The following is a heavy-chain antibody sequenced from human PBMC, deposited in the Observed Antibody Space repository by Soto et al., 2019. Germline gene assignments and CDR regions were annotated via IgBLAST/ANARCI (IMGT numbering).Heavy chain of an antibody. CDR3: ARERSAAGAGWFDP. V-gene: IGHV1-8*01. CDR2: MNPNSGNT. J-gene: IGHJ5*02. Sequence: QVQLVQSGAAVKKPGASVKVSCKASGYTFTSYDINWVRQATGQGLEWMGWMNPNSGNTDYAQKFQGRVTMTRNTSISTADMELSSLRSEDTAVYYCARERSAAGAGWFDPWGQGTLVTVSS. CDR1: GYTFTSYD. D-gene: IGHD6-13*01.